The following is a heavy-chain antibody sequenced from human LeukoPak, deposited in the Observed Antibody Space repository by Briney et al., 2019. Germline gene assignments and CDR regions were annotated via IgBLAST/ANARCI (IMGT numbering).Heavy chain of an antibody. V-gene: IGHV4-38-2*01. Sequence: SETLSLTCAVSGYSISSGYYWGWIRQPPGKGLEWIGSIYHSGSTYYNPSLKSRVTISVDTSKNQFSLKLSSVTAADTAVYYCARVLMGAFDIWGQGTMVTVSS. D-gene: IGHD5-24*01. CDR1: GYSISSGYY. CDR3: ARVLMGAFDI. CDR2: IYHSGST. J-gene: IGHJ3*02.